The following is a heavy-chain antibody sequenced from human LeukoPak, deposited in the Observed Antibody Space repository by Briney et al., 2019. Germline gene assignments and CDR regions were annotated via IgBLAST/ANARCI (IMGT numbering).Heavy chain of an antibody. CDR2: ISSSGSTI. Sequence: GGSLRLSCAASGFTFSDYFMSWIRQAPGKGLEWVSYISSSGSTIYDADSVKGRFTTSRDNAKNSLYLQMNSLRAEDTAVYYCARAYSSGWFYFDYWGQGTLVTVSS. CDR1: GFTFSDYF. V-gene: IGHV3-11*01. J-gene: IGHJ4*02. CDR3: ARAYSSGWFYFDY. D-gene: IGHD6-19*01.